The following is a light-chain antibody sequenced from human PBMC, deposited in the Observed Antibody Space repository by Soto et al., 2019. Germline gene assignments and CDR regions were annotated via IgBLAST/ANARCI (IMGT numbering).Light chain of an antibody. V-gene: IGLV1-40*01. CDR2: GNS. CDR3: QSYDSSLSGRV. J-gene: IGLJ1*01. Sequence: QSVLTQPPSVSGAPGQRVTISCTGSSSNIGAGYDVHWYQQLPGTDPKLLISGNSNRPSGVPDRFSGSKSGTSASLAITGLQAEDEADYYCQSYDSSLSGRVFGTGTKVTVL. CDR1: SSNIGAGYD.